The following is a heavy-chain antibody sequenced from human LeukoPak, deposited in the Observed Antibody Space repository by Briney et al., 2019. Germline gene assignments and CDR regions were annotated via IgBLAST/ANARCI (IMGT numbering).Heavy chain of an antibody. CDR2: IYTSGST. J-gene: IGHJ5*02. D-gene: IGHD1-7*01. CDR1: GGSISSYY. CDR3: ARMAVNYEGSWFDP. V-gene: IGHV4-4*07. Sequence: SETLSLTCTVSGGSISSYYWSWIRQPAGKGLEWIGRIYTSGSTNYNPSLKSRVTMSVDTSKNQFSLKLSSVTAADTAVYYCARMAVNYEGSWFDPWGQGTLVTVSS.